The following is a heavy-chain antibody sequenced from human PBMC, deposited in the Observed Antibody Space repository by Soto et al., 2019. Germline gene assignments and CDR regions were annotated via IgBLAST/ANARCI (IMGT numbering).Heavy chain of an antibody. CDR3: AREARVTYYYDSSGYYVGWFDP. D-gene: IGHD3-22*01. CDR2: ISAYNGNT. CDR1: GYTFTSYG. J-gene: IGHJ5*02. Sequence: GASVKVSCKASGYTFTSYGISWVRQAPGQELEWMGWISAYNGNTNYAQKLQGRVTMTTDTSTSTAYMELRSLRSDDTAVYYCAREARVTYYYDSSGYYVGWFDPWGQGTLVTVSS. V-gene: IGHV1-18*01.